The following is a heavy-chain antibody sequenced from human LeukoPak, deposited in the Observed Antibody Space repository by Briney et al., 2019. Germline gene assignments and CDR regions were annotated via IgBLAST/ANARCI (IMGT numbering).Heavy chain of an antibody. J-gene: IGHJ6*03. CDR2: IYYTGST. Sequence: ASETLSLTCTVSGGSISSSSYYWGWIRQPPGKGLEWIGSIYYTGSTYYNPSLKSRVTISVDTSKNQFSLKLSSVTAADTAVYYCARLHYGGNYGYYYYYMDVWGKGTTVTISS. V-gene: IGHV4-39*01. CDR1: GGSISSSSYY. D-gene: IGHD4-23*01. CDR3: ARLHYGGNYGYYYYYMDV.